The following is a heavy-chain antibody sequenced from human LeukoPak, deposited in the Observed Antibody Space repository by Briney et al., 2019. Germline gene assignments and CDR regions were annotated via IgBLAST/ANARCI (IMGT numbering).Heavy chain of an antibody. J-gene: IGHJ4*02. V-gene: IGHV3-7*01. CDR2: IKKDESEK. CDR3: ARHLSGITGYTYGRGIDY. D-gene: IGHD5-18*01. CDR1: GFTFSSYW. Sequence: GGSLRLSCAASGFTFSSYWMSWVRQAPGKGLEWVANIKKDESEKYYVDSVRGRFTISRDNAKKSLYLQVNSLRAEDTAVYYCARHLSGITGYTYGRGIDYWGQGTPVTVSS.